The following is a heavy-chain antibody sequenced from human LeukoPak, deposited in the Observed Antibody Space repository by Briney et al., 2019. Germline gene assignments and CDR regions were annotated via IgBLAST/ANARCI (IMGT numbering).Heavy chain of an antibody. CDR3: ARAARPRYYYYYMDV. Sequence: PGRSLRLSCAASGFTFSSYGMHWVRQAPGKGLEWVAVIWYDGSNKYYADSVKGRFTISRDNSKNTLYLQMNSLRAEDTAVYYCARAARPRYYYYYMDVWGKGTTVTVSS. V-gene: IGHV3-33*01. CDR1: GFTFSSYG. D-gene: IGHD6-6*01. J-gene: IGHJ6*03. CDR2: IWYDGSNK.